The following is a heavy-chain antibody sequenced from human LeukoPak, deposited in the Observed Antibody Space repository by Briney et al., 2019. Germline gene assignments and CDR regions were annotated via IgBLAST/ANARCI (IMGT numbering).Heavy chain of an antibody. D-gene: IGHD6-13*01. CDR3: VSDSRTWFFDY. V-gene: IGHV3-23*01. J-gene: IGHJ4*02. CDR2: ISSSGGRT. Sequence: PGGSLRLSCAASGFTFCSNAKSWVRQAPGKGLEWVSGISSSGGRTGYADSVKGRFTISRDNSKNTLYLQMNSLRAEDTAVYYCVSDSRTWFFDYWGQGTLVTVSS. CDR1: GFTFCSNA.